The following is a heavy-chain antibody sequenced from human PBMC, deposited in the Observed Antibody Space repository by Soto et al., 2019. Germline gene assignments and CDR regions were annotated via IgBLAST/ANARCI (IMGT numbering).Heavy chain of an antibody. V-gene: IGHV2-5*02. J-gene: IGHJ4*02. CDR1: GFSLSTSGVG. CDR2: IYWDDEK. CDR3: AHRVLRTVFGLVTTTAIYFDF. D-gene: IGHD3-3*01. Sequence: QITLNESGPTLVKPTETLTLTCTFSGFSLSTSGVGVGWIRQSPGKAPEWLALIYWDDEKRYSASLKSRLTISKDTAKNQVVLTMAKLGPADTATYHCAHRVLRTVFGLVTTTAIYFDFWGQGTPVAVSS.